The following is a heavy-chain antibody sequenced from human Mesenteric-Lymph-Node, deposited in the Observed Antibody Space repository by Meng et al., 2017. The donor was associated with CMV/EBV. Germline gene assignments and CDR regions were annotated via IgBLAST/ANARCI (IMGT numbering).Heavy chain of an antibody. D-gene: IGHD3-10*01. J-gene: IGHJ4*02. CDR3: ARVGLSGSGSYYNFDY. CDR1: GFTFSSYW. CDR2: INSDGSST. V-gene: IGHV3-74*01. Sequence: GESLKISCVASGFTFSSYWMHWVRQGPGRGLVWVSRINSDGSSTSYADSVKGRFTISRDNAKNTLYLQMNSLRAEDTAVYYCARVGLSGSGSYYNFDYWGQGTLVTVSS.